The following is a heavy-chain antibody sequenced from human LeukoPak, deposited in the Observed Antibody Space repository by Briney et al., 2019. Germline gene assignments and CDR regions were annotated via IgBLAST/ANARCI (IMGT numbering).Heavy chain of an antibody. CDR1: GGSIRNYY. CDR3: ARDYAGSSSWNWFDP. CDR2: IYDSGST. J-gene: IGHJ5*02. V-gene: IGHV4-59*01. Sequence: SETLSLTCTVSGGSIRNYYWNWIRQPPGKGLEWIGYIYDSGSTNYNPSLKSRVTISVDMSKNQFSLKLSSVTAADTAVYYCARDYAGSSSWNWFDPWGQGTLVTVSS. D-gene: IGHD6-13*01.